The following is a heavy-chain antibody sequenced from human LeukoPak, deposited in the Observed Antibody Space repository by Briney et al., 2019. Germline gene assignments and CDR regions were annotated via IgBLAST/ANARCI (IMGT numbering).Heavy chain of an antibody. J-gene: IGHJ4*02. CDR2: ITATSSST. D-gene: IGHD3-3*01. Sequence: GGSLRLSCAASGFTFSSYGMSWVRQAPGKGLEWVSAITATSSSTHDADSVKGRFTISRDNSKSTLYLQMNSLRADDTAVYYCAKSPLRTRILLDYWGQGTLVTVSS. CDR3: AKSPLRTRILLDY. V-gene: IGHV3-23*01. CDR1: GFTFSSYG.